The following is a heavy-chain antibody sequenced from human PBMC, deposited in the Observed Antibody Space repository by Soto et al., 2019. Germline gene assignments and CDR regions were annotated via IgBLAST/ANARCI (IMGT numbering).Heavy chain of an antibody. Sequence: SETLSLTCTVSGGSISSGGYYWSWIRQHPGKGLEWIGYIYYSGSTYYNPSLKSRVTISVDTSKNQFSLKLSSVTAADTAVYYCARIHDSRIVVVIRDYYYCMVVWGQGTTVTGSS. J-gene: IGHJ6*02. CDR3: ARIHDSRIVVVIRDYYYCMVV. D-gene: IGHD3-22*01. V-gene: IGHV4-31*03. CDR2: IYYSGST. CDR1: GGSISSGGYY.